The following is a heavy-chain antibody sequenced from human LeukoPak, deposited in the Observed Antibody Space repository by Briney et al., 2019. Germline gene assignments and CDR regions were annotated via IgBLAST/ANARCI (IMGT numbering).Heavy chain of an antibody. D-gene: IGHD6-13*01. J-gene: IGHJ4*02. V-gene: IGHV3-74*01. CDR3: ARVHKESSSWAH. CDR1: GFTFTSYY. CDR2: ISGDGSNT. Sequence: GGSLRLSCAASGFTFTSYYMHWVRQAPGKGLVWVSRISGDGSNTIYADSVKGRFTISRDNAKNSLYLQMNSLRVEDTAVYYCARVHKESSSWAHWGQGTLVTVSS.